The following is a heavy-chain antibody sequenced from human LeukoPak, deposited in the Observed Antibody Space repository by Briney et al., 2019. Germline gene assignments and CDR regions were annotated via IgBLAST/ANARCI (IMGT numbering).Heavy chain of an antibody. CDR1: GYTFTGYY. CDR2: INPNSGGT. CDR3: ARISYAVPSGWFDP. D-gene: IGHD4-17*01. V-gene: IGHV1-2*02. Sequence: ASVKVSCKAAGYTFTGYYMHWVRQAPGQGGEGRGWINPNSGGTNYAQKFQGRDTITRDTDSRTAYMELSRLRSDDTAVYYCARISYAVPSGWFDPWGQGTLVTVSS. J-gene: IGHJ5*02.